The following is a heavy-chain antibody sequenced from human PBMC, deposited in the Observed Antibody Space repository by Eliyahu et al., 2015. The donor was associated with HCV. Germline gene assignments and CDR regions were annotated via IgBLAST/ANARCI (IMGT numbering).Heavy chain of an antibody. D-gene: IGHD2-2*01. J-gene: IGHJ4*02. Sequence: QVQLVESGGGLVKPGGSLRLSCAASGFTFXDYYISWIRQAPGKGLEWVSYISSSGSTKYYADSVKGRFTISRDNAKNSLYLQMNSLRAEDTAVYYCARRRYCSSTSCYLEDYWGQGTLVTVSS. V-gene: IGHV3-11*04. CDR3: ARRRYCSSTSCYLEDY. CDR2: ISSSGSTK. CDR1: GFTFXDYY.